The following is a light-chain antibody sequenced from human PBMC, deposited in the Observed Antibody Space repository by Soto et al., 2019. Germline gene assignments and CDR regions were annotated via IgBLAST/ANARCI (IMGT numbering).Light chain of an antibody. CDR3: TSYTSSTTLYV. Sequence: QSVLTQPASVSGSPGQSITISCTGPSSDVGDYISVSWFQQHPGKAPKLMIYEVSNRPSGVSNRFSGSKSANTASLTISGLQAEDEADYYCTSYTSSTTLYVFGIGTKVTVL. V-gene: IGLV2-14*01. CDR1: SSDVGDYIS. CDR2: EVS. J-gene: IGLJ1*01.